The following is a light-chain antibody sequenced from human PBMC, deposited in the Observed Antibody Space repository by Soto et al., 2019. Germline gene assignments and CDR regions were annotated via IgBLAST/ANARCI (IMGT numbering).Light chain of an antibody. J-gene: IGLJ3*02. CDR2: LEGSGSY. V-gene: IGLV4-60*02. Sequence: QLVLTQSSSASASLGSSVKLTCTLSSGHSSYIIAWHQQQPGKAPRYLMKLEGSGSYNKGSGVPDRFSCSSSGADRYLTISNLQFEDEADYYCETWGSNTRVFGGGTKLTVL. CDR3: ETWGSNTRV. CDR1: SGHSSYI.